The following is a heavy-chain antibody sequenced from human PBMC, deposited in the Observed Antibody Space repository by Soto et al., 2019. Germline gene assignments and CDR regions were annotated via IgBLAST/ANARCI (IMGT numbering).Heavy chain of an antibody. CDR3: ARDEGGYRVTSYDC. Sequence: GGSLRLSCAACGFTFSGYEMNRVRQVGGNRLESVSYISGNGGTIYYADAVKSRFTSARDNSNNSMYLQLNSRRVEDTPVYYCARDEGGYRVTSYDCWSKGTEVTVS. CDR1: GFTFSGYE. V-gene: IGHV3-48*03. D-gene: IGHD5-12*01. J-gene: IGHJ4*02. CDR2: ISGNGGTI.